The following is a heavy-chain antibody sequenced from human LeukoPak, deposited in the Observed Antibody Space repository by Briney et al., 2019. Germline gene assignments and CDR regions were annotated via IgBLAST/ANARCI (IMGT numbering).Heavy chain of an antibody. D-gene: IGHD2-15*01. CDR3: AKGVVAATNAAYYGMDV. CDR2: ISSSSSYI. Sequence: GGSLRLSCAASGFTFSSYSMNWVRQAPGKGLEWVSSISSSSSYIYYADSVKGRFTISRDNSKNTLYLQMNSLRPEDTAVYYCAKGVVAATNAAYYGMDVWGQGTTVTVSS. J-gene: IGHJ6*02. V-gene: IGHV3-21*01. CDR1: GFTFSSYS.